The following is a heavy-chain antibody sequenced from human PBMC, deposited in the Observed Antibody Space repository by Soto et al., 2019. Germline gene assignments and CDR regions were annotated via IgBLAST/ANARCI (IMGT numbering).Heavy chain of an antibody. Sequence: SETLSLTCAVYGGSFSGYYWSWIRQPPGKGLEWIGEINHSGSTNYNPSLKSRVTMSVDTSKNQFSLKLTSVTAADTAVYYCGRTWFGELSPYYYYMDVWGKGTTVTVSS. D-gene: IGHD3-10*01. CDR1: GGSFSGYY. CDR3: GRTWFGELSPYYYYMDV. V-gene: IGHV4-34*01. J-gene: IGHJ6*03. CDR2: INHSGST.